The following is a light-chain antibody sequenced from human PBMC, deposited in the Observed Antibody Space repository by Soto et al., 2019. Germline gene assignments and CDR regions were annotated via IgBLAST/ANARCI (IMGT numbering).Light chain of an antibody. Sequence: QAVLTQPASVSGSPGQSITISCTGTSSDVGNYNLVSWYQQHPGKAPKLMIYEVSKRPSGVSNRFSGSKSGNTASLTISGLQAEDEADYYCCSYAGSSTHVVVGGGTKLTVL. CDR3: CSYAGSSTHVV. CDR1: SSDVGNYNL. J-gene: IGLJ2*01. CDR2: EVS. V-gene: IGLV2-23*02.